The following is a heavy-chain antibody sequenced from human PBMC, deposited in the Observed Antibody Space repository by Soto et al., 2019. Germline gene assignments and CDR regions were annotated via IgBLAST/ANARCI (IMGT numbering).Heavy chain of an antibody. D-gene: IGHD6-19*01. V-gene: IGHV2-5*02. CDR2: IYWDGDQ. Sequence: QITLKESGPTLVKPTQTLTLTCTFSGISLSTKEVGVGWNRPPPGKGLEWLALIYWDGDQRYRPSLRTRVTLTTATSKNQVFLTMASMDPVDTATYFCAHTSLKNGWAFDSWGQGTLVTVSS. CDR1: GISLSTKEVG. J-gene: IGHJ4*02. CDR3: AHTSLKNGWAFDS.